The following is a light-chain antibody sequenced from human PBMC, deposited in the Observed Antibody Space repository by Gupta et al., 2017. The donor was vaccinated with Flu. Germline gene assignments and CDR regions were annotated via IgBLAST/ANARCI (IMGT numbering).Light chain of an antibody. CDR3: QQYDMSPRT. Sequence: ELVLTQSPGTLSLSPGERATLSCRASQSVGNYLAWHQQQPGQAPRLLIYGASTRATGIPDRFSGSGSGTDFTLTISRLEPEDFAVYYCQQYDMSPRTFGQGTKVEVK. J-gene: IGKJ1*01. V-gene: IGKV3-20*01. CDR1: QSVGNY. CDR2: GAS.